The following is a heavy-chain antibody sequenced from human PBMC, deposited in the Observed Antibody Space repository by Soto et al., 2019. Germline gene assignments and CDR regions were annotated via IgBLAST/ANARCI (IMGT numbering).Heavy chain of an antibody. D-gene: IGHD3-9*01. Sequence: PGGSLRLSCAASGFILNTYGMHWVRQAPGKGLEWVSYISSSGSTIYYADSVKGRFTISRDNAKNSLYLQMNSLRAEDTAVYYCARDSSGYYDILTGYYTPGAFDIWGQGTMVTVSS. CDR3: ARDSSGYYDILTGYYTPGAFDI. CDR2: ISSSGSTI. J-gene: IGHJ3*02. CDR1: GFILNTYG. V-gene: IGHV3-48*04.